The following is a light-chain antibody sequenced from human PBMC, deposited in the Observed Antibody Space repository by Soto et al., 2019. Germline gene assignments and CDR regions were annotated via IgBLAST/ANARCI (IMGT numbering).Light chain of an antibody. V-gene: IGKV3-11*01. CDR1: QTIGTN. J-gene: IGKJ4*01. CDR2: DTS. Sequence: EIVLTQSPVTLSLSPGERATLSCRASQTIGTNLAWYQQKPGQAPRLLIYDTSNRATGIPARFSGSASGTDFTLTISSLEPEDFAIYYCQHRTNWPPRLPFGGGTKVEIK. CDR3: QHRTNWPPRLP.